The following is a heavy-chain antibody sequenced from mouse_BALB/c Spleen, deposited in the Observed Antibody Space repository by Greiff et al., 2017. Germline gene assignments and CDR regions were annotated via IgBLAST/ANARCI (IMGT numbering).Heavy chain of an antibody. J-gene: IGHJ2*01. CDR3: ARGGYDYDDFDY. D-gene: IGHD2-4*01. V-gene: IGHV5-17*02. CDR1: GFTFSSFG. Sequence: EVKVVESGGGLVQPGGSRKLSCAASGFTFSSFGMHWVRQAPGKGLEWVAYISSGSSTIYYADTVKGRFTISRDNPKNTLFLQMTSLRSEDTAMYYCARGGYDYDDFDYWGQGTTLTVSS. CDR2: ISSGSSTI.